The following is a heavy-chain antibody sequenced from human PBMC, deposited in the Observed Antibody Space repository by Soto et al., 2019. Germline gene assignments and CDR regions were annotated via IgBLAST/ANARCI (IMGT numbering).Heavy chain of an antibody. Sequence: PGGSLRLSCAASGFTFSDYYMSWIRQAPGKGLEWVSYISSSSSYTNYADSVKGRFTISRDNAKNSLYLQMNSLRAEDTAVYYCARDFSILWFGESSYYYGMDVWGQGTTVTVSS. CDR1: GFTFSDYY. V-gene: IGHV3-11*06. CDR2: ISSSSSYT. J-gene: IGHJ6*02. CDR3: ARDFSILWFGESSYYYGMDV. D-gene: IGHD3-10*01.